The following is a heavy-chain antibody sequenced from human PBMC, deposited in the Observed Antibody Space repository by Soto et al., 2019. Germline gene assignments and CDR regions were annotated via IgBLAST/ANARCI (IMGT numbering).Heavy chain of an antibody. CDR2: MNSDGSDT. CDR3: AREGMGFSNWFDP. D-gene: IGHD2-8*01. Sequence: GGSLRLSCAASGFTFIIYWMHWVRQAPGRGLVWVSRMNSDGSDTYYADSVKGRFTISRDNARNTVYLQMNSLRVEDTAVYYCAREGMGFSNWFDPRGQGTLVTVSS. J-gene: IGHJ5*02. CDR1: GFTFIIYW. V-gene: IGHV3-74*01.